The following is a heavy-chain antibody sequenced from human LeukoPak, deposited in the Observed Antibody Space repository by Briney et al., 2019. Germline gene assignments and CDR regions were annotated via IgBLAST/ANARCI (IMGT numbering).Heavy chain of an antibody. J-gene: IGHJ4*02. V-gene: IGHV4-39*07. CDR1: GGSITNSDYW. CDR3: ARRSVSWYYFED. D-gene: IGHD5/OR15-5a*01. CDR2: IYYSGST. Sequence: SETLSLTCTVSGGSITNSDYWWGWIRLPPGKGLEWIGSIYYSGSTYYNPPLKRRATISVDTSKNQFSLKLSSVTAADAGVYYCARRSVSWYYFEDWGQGTLVTVSS.